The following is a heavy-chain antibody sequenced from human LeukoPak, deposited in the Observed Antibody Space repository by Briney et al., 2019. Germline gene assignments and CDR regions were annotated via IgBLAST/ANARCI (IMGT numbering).Heavy chain of an antibody. CDR3: AKDRSGTLQFGSGFDY. CDR2: IGSGSSYI. CDR1: GFTFSSYT. Sequence: GWSLRLSCAASGFTFSSYTMNWVRQAPGKGPEWVSSIGSGSSYIYYADSVRGRFTISRDNAKNSLYLQMNSLRAEDTALYYCAKDRSGTLQFGSGFDYWGQGNLVTVSS. J-gene: IGHJ4*02. V-gene: IGHV3-21*04. D-gene: IGHD3-3*01.